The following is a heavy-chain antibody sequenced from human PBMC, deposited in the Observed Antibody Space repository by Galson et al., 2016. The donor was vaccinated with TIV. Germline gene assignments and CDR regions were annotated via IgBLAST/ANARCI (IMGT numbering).Heavy chain of an antibody. V-gene: IGHV3-21*01. J-gene: IGHJ6*02. CDR2: ITSSGNHI. CDR1: GFTFSSYR. Sequence: SLRLSCAASGFTFSSYRMNWVRQAPGKGLEWVSSITSSGNHIYYADSLKGRLTISRDNARNSLYLQMNSLRAEDTAVYYCAREGYCSGGTCYSAYYGMDFWGQGTTVTVSS. CDR3: AREGYCSGGTCYSAYYGMDF. D-gene: IGHD2-15*01.